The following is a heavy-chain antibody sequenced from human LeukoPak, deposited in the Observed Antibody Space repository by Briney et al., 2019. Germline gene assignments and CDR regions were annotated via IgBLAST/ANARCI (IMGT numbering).Heavy chain of an antibody. CDR2: TYYSGST. CDR1: GGSISSGGYY. V-gene: IGHV4-31*03. CDR3: ARAPVLTGYSGGGLFDY. Sequence: PSETLSLTCTVSGGSISSGGYYWSWIRQHPGKGLEWIGYTYYSGSTYYNPSLKSRVTISVDTSKNQFSLKLSSVTAADTAVYYCARAPVLTGYSGGGLFDYWGQGTLATVSS. D-gene: IGHD3-9*01. J-gene: IGHJ4*02.